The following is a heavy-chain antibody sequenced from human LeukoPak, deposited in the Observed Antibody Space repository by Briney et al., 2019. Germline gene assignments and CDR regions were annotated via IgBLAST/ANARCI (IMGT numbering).Heavy chain of an antibody. Sequence: ASVKVSCKASGYTFTGYYMHWVRQAPGQGLEWMGWINPNNGGTNYAQKFQGRVTMTRDTSINTAYMELSRLRSDDTAVYYCARVIAVAPNYYMDVWGKGTTVTVSS. CDR2: INPNNGGT. D-gene: IGHD6-19*01. J-gene: IGHJ6*03. CDR3: ARVIAVAPNYYMDV. V-gene: IGHV1-2*02. CDR1: GYTFTGYY.